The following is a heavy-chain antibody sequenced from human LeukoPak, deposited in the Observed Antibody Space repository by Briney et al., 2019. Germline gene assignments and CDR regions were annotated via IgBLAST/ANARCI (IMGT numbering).Heavy chain of an antibody. J-gene: IGHJ4*02. CDR3: ARAPSHYYDSKGVWH. CDR1: GGSISSGGYY. Sequence: SQTLSLTCTVSGGSISSGGYYWSWIRQHPGKGLEWIGYIYYSGSTYYNPSLKSRVTISVDTSKSQFSLKLSSVTAADTAVYYCARAPSHYYDSKGVWHWGQGTLVTVSS. V-gene: IGHV4-31*03. D-gene: IGHD3-22*01. CDR2: IYYSGST.